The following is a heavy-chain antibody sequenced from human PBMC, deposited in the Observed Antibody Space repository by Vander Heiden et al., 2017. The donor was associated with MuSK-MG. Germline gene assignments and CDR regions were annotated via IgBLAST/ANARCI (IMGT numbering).Heavy chain of an antibody. CDR3: ARVGYTYGTSVYYFDY. V-gene: IGHV2-5*01. J-gene: IGHJ4*02. D-gene: IGHD5-18*01. CDR2: IYWNDDK. Sequence: QITLKESGPTLVKPTQTLTLTCTFSGFPLSPTGVGVGWIRQPSGKALEWLALIYWNDDKRYSPSLNSRLTITKDTSKNQVVLGMTNMDPVDTATYFCARVGYTYGTSVYYFDYWGQGTLVAVSS. CDR1: GFPLSPTGVG.